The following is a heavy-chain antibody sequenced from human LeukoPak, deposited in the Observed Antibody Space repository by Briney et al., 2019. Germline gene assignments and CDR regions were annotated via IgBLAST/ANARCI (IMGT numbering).Heavy chain of an antibody. CDR1: GYTFTSYG. CDR3: ARDLVATVTYSQFDP. J-gene: IGHJ5*02. Sequence: ASVKVSCKASGYTFTSYGLSWVRQAPGQGLEWMGWISAYNGNTNYAQKLQGRVTMTTDTSTSTAYMEVRSLRSDDTAVYYCARDLVATVTYSQFDPWGQGTLVTVSS. D-gene: IGHD4-17*01. CDR2: ISAYNGNT. V-gene: IGHV1-18*01.